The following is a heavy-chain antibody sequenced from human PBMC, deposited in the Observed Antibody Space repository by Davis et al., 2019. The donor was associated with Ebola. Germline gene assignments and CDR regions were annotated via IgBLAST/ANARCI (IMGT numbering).Heavy chain of an antibody. CDR3: ARDGWDSSGYLLH. CDR2: INPSGGST. D-gene: IGHD3-22*01. J-gene: IGHJ4*02. V-gene: IGHV1-46*01. Sequence: AASVKVSCKASGYTFTNYYMHWVRQAPGHGLEWMGMINPSGGSTTSAQRFRGRVTMTRDTSTTTVYMELSSLRSEDTVVYYCARDGWDSSGYLLHWGQGTLVTVSS. CDR1: GYTFTNYY.